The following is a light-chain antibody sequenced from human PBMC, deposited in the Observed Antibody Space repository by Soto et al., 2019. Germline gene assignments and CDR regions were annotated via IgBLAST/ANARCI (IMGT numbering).Light chain of an antibody. V-gene: IGKV3-15*01. J-gene: IGKJ4*01. CDR2: GPS. CDR1: QSVSSN. CDR3: QQYNNWPLT. Sequence: EIVMTQSPATLSVSPGERATLSCRASQSVSSNLAWYQQKPGQAPRLLIYGPSTRATGIPARFSGSESGTEFTLTIRSLQSEDFAVYYCQQYNNWPLTFGGGTKVEIK.